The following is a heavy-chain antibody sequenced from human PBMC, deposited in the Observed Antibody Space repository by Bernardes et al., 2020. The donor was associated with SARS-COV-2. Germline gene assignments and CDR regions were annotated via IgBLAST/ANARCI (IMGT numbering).Heavy chain of an antibody. V-gene: IGHV3-30-3*01. CDR2: ISHDGRIK. J-gene: IGHJ4*02. D-gene: IGHD1-7*01. CDR1: GFTFSSSA. CDR3: TRGLDLELITWFYY. Sequence: WGSLRLSCTASGFTFSSSAMHWVRQAPGKGPEWVAVISHDGRIKYYTDPVKGRFTISRDNSKNTLYLLMNSLRTDDTAVYYCTRGLDLELITWFYYWGPGTLVTVSA.